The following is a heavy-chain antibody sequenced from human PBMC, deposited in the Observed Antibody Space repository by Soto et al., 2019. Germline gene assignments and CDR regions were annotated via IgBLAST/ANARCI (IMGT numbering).Heavy chain of an antibody. V-gene: IGHV4-61*01. CDR2: ISHSGRT. D-gene: IGHD3-10*01. J-gene: IGHJ4*02. CDR1: GASLRSGSYY. Sequence: QVQLQESGPGLVKPSETLSLICTVSGASLRSGSYYWSWIRQPPGKGLEWIGYISHSGRTNYGPSLKSRLTMSVDTSQNQFSLQLNSVTAADTAGYYCSYGSSFDYWGQGTLVTVSS. CDR3: SYGSSFDY.